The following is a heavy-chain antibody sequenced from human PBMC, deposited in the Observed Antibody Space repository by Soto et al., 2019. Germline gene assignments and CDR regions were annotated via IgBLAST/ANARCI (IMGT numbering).Heavy chain of an antibody. J-gene: IGHJ4*02. CDR2: ISYDGSNK. CDR1: GFTFSSYG. Sequence: GGSLRLSCAASGFTFSSYGMHWVRQAPGKGLEWVAVISYDGSNKYYADSVKGRFTISRDNSKNTLYLQMNSLRAEDTAVYYCAKDQQWLVTSIPGNWGQGXLVTVYS. CDR3: AKDQQWLVTSIPGN. D-gene: IGHD6-19*01. V-gene: IGHV3-30*18.